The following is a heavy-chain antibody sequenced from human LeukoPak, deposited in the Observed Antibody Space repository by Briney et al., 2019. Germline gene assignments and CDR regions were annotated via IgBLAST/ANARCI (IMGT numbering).Heavy chain of an antibody. CDR1: GGSISSYY. J-gene: IGHJ3*02. V-gene: IGHV4-59*08. CDR3: ARGPYSYDSSGAFDI. Sequence: SETLSLTCTVSGGSISSYYWSWIRQPPGKGLEWIGYIYYSGSTNYNPSLKSRVTISLDTSKNQFSLKLNSVTAADTAVYFCARGPYSYDSSGAFDIWGQGTMVTVSS. CDR2: IYYSGST. D-gene: IGHD3-22*01.